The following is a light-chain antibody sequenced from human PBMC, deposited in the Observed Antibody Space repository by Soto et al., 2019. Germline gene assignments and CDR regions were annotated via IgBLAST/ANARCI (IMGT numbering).Light chain of an antibody. J-gene: IGKJ3*01. V-gene: IGKV1-39*01. CDR2: AAS. CDR3: QQSYSTLT. CDR1: QSISSY. Sequence: DIQMTQSPSSLSASVGDRVTITCRASQSISSYLNWYQQKPGKAPKLLIYAASSLQSCVPSRFSGSGSGTDFTLTISSLQPEDFATYYCQQSYSTLTFGPVPKVDIK.